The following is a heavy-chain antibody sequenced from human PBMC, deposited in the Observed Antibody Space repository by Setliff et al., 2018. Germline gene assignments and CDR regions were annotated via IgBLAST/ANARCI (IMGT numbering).Heavy chain of an antibody. V-gene: IGHV3-33*01. CDR2: IWYDGSNK. J-gene: IGHJ4*02. CDR1: GFTFSGYG. D-gene: IGHD6-25*01. CDR3: ARQAADY. Sequence: GGSLRLSCAASGFTFSGYGMHWVRQAPGKGLEWVAVIWYDGSNKYYGDSVKGRFTISRDNSKNTLYLQMNSLRVEDTAVYYCARQAADYWGQGTLVTVSS.